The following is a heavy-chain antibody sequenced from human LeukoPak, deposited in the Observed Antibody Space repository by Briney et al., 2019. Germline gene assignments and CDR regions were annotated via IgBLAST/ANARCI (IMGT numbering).Heavy chain of an antibody. D-gene: IGHD2-15*01. V-gene: IGHV3-73*01. CDR1: GFTFSGSA. Sequence: GGSLRLSCAASGFTFSGSAMHWVRQAPGKGLEWVGRIRSKANGYTTAYGASVKGRFTISRGELKRTTYVQMKSLKIEDTAVYYCPRLAGGDAFDIWGPGTMVTVSS. J-gene: IGHJ3*02. CDR2: IRSKANGYTT. CDR3: PRLAGGDAFDI.